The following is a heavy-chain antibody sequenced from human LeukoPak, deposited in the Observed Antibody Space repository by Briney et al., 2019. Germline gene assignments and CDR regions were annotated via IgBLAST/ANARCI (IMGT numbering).Heavy chain of an antibody. D-gene: IGHD2-2*01. V-gene: IGHV3-23*01. CDR3: ATDAISVSCPPCMDV. Sequence: GGSLRLSCAVSGITFSNYAMSLVRQTPGKGLEWVSISSDSGGNTYYAASVRGRFTISRDNSKNTLFLQMNSLRAEDTAIYYCATDAISVSCPPCMDVWGQGTTVTVSS. CDR1: GITFSNYA. CDR2: SSDSGGNT. J-gene: IGHJ6*02.